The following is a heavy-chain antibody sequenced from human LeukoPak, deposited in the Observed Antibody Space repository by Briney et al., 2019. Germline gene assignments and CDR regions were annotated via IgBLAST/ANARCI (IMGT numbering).Heavy chain of an antibody. Sequence: SKTLSLTCTVSGGSISSYYWSWIRQPPGKGLEWIGYIYYSGSTNYNPSLKSRVTISVDTSKNQFSLKLSSVTAADTAVYYCARGGSSSWAIHYWGQGTLVTVSS. CDR1: GGSISSYY. CDR2: IYYSGST. J-gene: IGHJ4*02. D-gene: IGHD6-13*01. CDR3: ARGGSSSWAIHY. V-gene: IGHV4-59*01.